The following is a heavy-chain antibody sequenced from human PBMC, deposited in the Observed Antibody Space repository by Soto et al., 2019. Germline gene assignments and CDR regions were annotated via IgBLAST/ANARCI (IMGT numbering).Heavy chain of an antibody. Sequence: GGSLRLSCAASGFTFDDYTMHWVRQAPGKGLEWVSLISWDGGSTYYADSVKGRFTISRDNSKNSLYLQMNSLRTEDTALYYCAKDLGYCSGGSCYPYYYYGMDVWGQGTTVTVSS. V-gene: IGHV3-43*01. CDR2: ISWDGGST. CDR1: GFTFDDYT. J-gene: IGHJ6*02. D-gene: IGHD2-15*01. CDR3: AKDLGYCSGGSCYPYYYYGMDV.